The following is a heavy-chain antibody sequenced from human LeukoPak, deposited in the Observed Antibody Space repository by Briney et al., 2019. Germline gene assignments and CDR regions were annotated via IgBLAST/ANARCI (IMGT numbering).Heavy chain of an antibody. V-gene: IGHV1-69*05. CDR3: ASRRYSYGFDC. Sequence: AASVKVSCKASGGTFSSYAISWVRQAPGQGLEWMGGIIPIFGTANYAQKFQGRVTITTDESTSTAYMELSSLRSEDTAVYYCASRRYSYGFDCWGQGTLVTVSS. D-gene: IGHD5-18*01. CDR2: IIPIFGTA. CDR1: GGTFSSYA. J-gene: IGHJ4*02.